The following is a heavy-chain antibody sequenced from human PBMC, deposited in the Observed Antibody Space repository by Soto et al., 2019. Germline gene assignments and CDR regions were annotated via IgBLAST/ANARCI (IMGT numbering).Heavy chain of an antibody. CDR3: ARICGGDCHNGMDV. V-gene: IGHV4-31*03. D-gene: IGHD2-21*02. J-gene: IGHJ6*02. CDR1: GGSISSGGYY. CDR2: IYYSGST. Sequence: QVQLQESGPGLAKPSQTLSLTCTVSGGSISSGGYYWSSIRQHPGKGLEWIAYIYYSGSTYYDPSLKSRVTISVDTSKIQFSLKLSSVTPAQTAAYYCARICGGDCHNGMDVWGQGTTVTVSS.